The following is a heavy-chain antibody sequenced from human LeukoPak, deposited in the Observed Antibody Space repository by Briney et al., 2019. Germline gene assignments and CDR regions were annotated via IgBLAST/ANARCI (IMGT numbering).Heavy chain of an antibody. CDR3: ARALITIFGVVIWAFDI. D-gene: IGHD3-3*01. Sequence: PGGSLRLSCAASGFTFSSYPMHWVRQAPGKGLEWVANIKQDGSEKYYVDSVKGRFTISRDNAKNSLYLQMNSLRAEDTAVYYCARALITIFGVVIWAFDIWGQGTMVTVSS. CDR2: IKQDGSEK. V-gene: IGHV3-7*01. J-gene: IGHJ3*02. CDR1: GFTFSSYP.